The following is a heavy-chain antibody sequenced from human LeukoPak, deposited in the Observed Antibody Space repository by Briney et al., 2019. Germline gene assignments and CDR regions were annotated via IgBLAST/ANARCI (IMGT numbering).Heavy chain of an antibody. J-gene: IGHJ4*02. CDR2: ISAYNGNT. Sequence: ASVKVSCKASGYTFTSYGISWVRQAPGQGLEWMGWISAYNGNTNYAQKLQGRVTMTTDTSTSTAYMELRSLRSDDTAVYYCARVSPDYQLSYRRYDILTGYYSADYWGQGTLVTVSS. CDR3: ARVSPDYQLSYRRYDILTGYYSADY. V-gene: IGHV1-18*01. D-gene: IGHD3-9*01. CDR1: GYTFTSYG.